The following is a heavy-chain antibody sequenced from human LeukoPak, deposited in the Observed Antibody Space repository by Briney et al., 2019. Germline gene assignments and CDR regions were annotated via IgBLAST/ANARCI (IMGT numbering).Heavy chain of an antibody. CDR3: ARHWVVTPNY. CDR2: IYYSGSA. Sequence: ASETLSLTCIVSGGSISNSSYYWGWIRQPPGKGLEWIGSIYYSGSAYYNPSLKSRVTTSVDTSKNQFSLKLTSVTAADTAVYYCARHWVVTPNYWGQGTLVTVSS. V-gene: IGHV4-39*01. J-gene: IGHJ4*02. CDR1: GGSISNSSYY. D-gene: IGHD4-23*01.